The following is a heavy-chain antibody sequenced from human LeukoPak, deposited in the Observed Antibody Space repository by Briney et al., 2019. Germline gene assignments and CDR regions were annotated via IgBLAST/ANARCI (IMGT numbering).Heavy chain of an antibody. CDR2: IIPIFGTA. V-gene: IGHV1-69*01. CDR3: ARDRGEYQLLYYFDY. CDR1: VGTLSTYV. D-gene: IGHD2-2*01. Sequence: SVKVSCKASVGTLSTYVISAVRQAPGQGLEWMGGIIPIFGTANYAQKFQGRFTITADESTSTAYMELSSLRSEDTVVYYCARDRGEYQLLYYFDYWGQGTLVTVSS. J-gene: IGHJ4*02.